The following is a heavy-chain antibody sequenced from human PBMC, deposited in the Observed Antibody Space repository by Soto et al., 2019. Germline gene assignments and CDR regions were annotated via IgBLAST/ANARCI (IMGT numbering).Heavy chain of an antibody. CDR1: GFTFSSYG. CDR2: IWYDGSNK. V-gene: IGHV3-33*01. J-gene: IGHJ4*02. Sequence: QVQLVESGGGVVQAGRSLRLSCAASGFTFSSYGMHWVRQAPGKGLEWVAAIWYDGSNKYYADSVKGRFTISRDNSNNTLYLQMNSLRAEDTAVYYCAREGGSYHFDYWGQGTLVTVSS. D-gene: IGHD1-26*01. CDR3: AREGGSYHFDY.